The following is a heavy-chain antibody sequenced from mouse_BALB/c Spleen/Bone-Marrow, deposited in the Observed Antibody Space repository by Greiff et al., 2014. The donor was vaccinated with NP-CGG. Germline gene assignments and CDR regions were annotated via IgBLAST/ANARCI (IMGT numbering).Heavy chain of an antibody. D-gene: IGHD3-1*01. CDR2: INPSSGYT. Sequence: QVQLQQPGAELARPGASVKMSCKASAYTFTDYTVHWVKQRPGQGLEWIGYINPSSGYTNYNQIFKDKTTLTADKSSSTAYMQLSSLTSEDSAVYYCARRGTFRATSYAIDYWGQGNSVTVSS. CDR1: AYTFTDYT. V-gene: IGHV1-4*01. CDR3: ARRGTFRATSYAIDY. J-gene: IGHJ4*01.